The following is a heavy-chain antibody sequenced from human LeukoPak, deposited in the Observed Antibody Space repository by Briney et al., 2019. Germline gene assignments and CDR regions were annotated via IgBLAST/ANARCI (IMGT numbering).Heavy chain of an antibody. CDR1: GFTFSSYE. V-gene: IGHV3-48*03. J-gene: IGHJ6*02. CDR3: ARELVVVVNYYHYYVMDA. D-gene: IGHD3-22*01. CDR2: ISRSGSTI. Sequence: TGGSLRLSCAGSGFTFSSYEMNWVRQAPGKGLEWVSYISRSGSTIYYADSVKGRFTISRDNAKNSLYLQMKSLRAEDTAVHYCARELVVVVNYYHYYVMDAWGQGTTVTVSS.